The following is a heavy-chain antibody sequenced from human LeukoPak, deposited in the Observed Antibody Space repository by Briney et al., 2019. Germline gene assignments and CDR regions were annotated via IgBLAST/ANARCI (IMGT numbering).Heavy chain of an antibody. D-gene: IGHD4-17*01. CDR1: GGSISSGDYY. CDR3: ASQDYGDYTLDY. V-gene: IGHV4-30-4*01. J-gene: IGHJ4*02. CDR2: IYYSGST. Sequence: SQTLSLTCTVSGGSISSGDYYWSWIRQPPGTGLEWIGYIYYSGSTYYNPSLKSRVTISVDTSKNQFSLKLSSVTAADTAVYYCASQDYGDYTLDYWGQGTLVTVSS.